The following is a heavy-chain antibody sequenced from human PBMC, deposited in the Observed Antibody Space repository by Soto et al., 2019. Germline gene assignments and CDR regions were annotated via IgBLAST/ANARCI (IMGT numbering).Heavy chain of an antibody. Sequence: ASVKVSCKASGYTFTSYDINWVRQATGQGLEWMGWISPNNDNTGYAQKFQGRVSMTTDTSTTAAYMELRSLRFDDTAVYYCARDRSDYAFDYWGQGTLVTVSS. CDR1: GYTFTSYD. J-gene: IGHJ4*02. V-gene: IGHV1-18*01. CDR3: ARDRSDYAFDY. D-gene: IGHD4-17*01. CDR2: ISPNNDNT.